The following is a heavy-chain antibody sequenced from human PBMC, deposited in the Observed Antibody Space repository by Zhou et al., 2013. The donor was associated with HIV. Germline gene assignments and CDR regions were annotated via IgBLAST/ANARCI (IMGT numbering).Heavy chain of an antibody. J-gene: IGHJ5*02. CDR1: GGSFRSYS. D-gene: IGHD2-15*01. CDR2: INPILNTA. CDR3: ARXGLGCCNLRGFGWFDP. V-gene: IGHV1-69*05. Sequence: QVQLVQSGAEVKKPGSSVKVSCKASGGSFRSYSISWVRQAPGQGLEWIGGINPILNTANYAQKFQGRVTITTDESTSTAYVELSSLISADTAVYYCARXGLGCCNLRGFGWFDPWGQGTLVTVSS.